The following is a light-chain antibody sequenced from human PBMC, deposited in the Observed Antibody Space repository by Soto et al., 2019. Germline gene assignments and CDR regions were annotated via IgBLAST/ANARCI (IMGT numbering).Light chain of an antibody. CDR1: QSISSW. J-gene: IGKJ1*01. CDR2: DAS. Sequence: DIQMTQSPSTLSASVGDRVTITCRASQSISSWLAWYQQKPGKAPKLLIYDASRLESGVPARFSGSGSGTDFTLTIRRLQPYDFAIYYCQQYNSYPWTFGQGTKVEIK. CDR3: QQYNSYPWT. V-gene: IGKV1-5*01.